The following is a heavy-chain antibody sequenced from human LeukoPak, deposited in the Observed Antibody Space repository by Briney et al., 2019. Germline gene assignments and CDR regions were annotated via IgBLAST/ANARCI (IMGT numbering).Heavy chain of an antibody. CDR2: ISYDGSNK. V-gene: IGHV3-30-3*01. Sequence: GGSLRLSCAASGFTFSSYAMHWVRQAPGKGLGWVAVISYDGSNKYYADSVKGRFTISRDNSKNTLYLQMNSLRAEDTAVYYCARQPITVTTLDYWGQGTLVTVSS. CDR1: GFTFSSYA. D-gene: IGHD4-17*01. J-gene: IGHJ4*02. CDR3: ARQPITVTTLDY.